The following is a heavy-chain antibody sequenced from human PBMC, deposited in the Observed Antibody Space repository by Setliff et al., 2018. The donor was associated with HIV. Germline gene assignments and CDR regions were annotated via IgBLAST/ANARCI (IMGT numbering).Heavy chain of an antibody. CDR3: ARGVRDNSGWSSYYFDY. Sequence: PSETLSLTCTVSGGSISSSSYYWGWVRQPPGKGLEWIGSMYYSGSTYYTPSLKGRVTLSVDASKSQFSLKLTSVTAADTAVYYCARGVRDNSGWSSYYFDYWGQGTLVTVSS. J-gene: IGHJ4*02. D-gene: IGHD6-19*01. CDR1: GGSISSSSYY. CDR2: MYYSGST. V-gene: IGHV4-39*07.